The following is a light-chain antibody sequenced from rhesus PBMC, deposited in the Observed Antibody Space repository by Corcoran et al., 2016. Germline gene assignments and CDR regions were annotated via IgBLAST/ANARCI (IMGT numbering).Light chain of an antibody. J-gene: IGLJ6*01. V-gene: IGLV7-76*01. CDR1: TGAVTSGNY. Sequence: QTVVTQEPSLTVSRGGAVTLTCGSSTGAVTSGNYPHWFQQKPGQAPRALIYNTNSKHSWTPARFSVSLAGGKGALTLSGAQPEDEADYYCLLFYSADRTVFGSGTKLTVL. CDR3: LLFYSADRTV. CDR2: NTN.